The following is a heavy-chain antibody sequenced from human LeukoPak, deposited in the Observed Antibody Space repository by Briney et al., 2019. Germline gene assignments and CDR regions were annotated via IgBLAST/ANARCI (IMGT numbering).Heavy chain of an antibody. CDR1: GYTFTSYN. Sequence: GASVKVSCKASGYTFTSYNMHWVRQAPGEGLEWVGIINPSGGITSYAQKFQGRVTITRDTSASTAYMELSSLRSEDTAVYYCARESLDPWGQGTLVTVSS. J-gene: IGHJ5*02. CDR2: INPSGGIT. V-gene: IGHV1-46*01. CDR3: ARESLDP.